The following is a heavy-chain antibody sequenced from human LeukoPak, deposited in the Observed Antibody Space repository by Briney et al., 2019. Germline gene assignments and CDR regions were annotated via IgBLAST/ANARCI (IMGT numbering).Heavy chain of an antibody. Sequence: RESLKICCKAPGYRFTSYWIAWVRQMPGKGLEWMGIIYPGDSPTRYSPSFQGQVTISADKSISTAYLQWSSLKASDTAMYYCANSGEGYCSGGSCYSAGYFQHWGQGTLVTVSS. V-gene: IGHV5-51*01. CDR1: GYRFTSYW. CDR3: ANSGEGYCSGGSCYSAGYFQH. CDR2: IYPGDSPT. D-gene: IGHD2-15*01. J-gene: IGHJ1*01.